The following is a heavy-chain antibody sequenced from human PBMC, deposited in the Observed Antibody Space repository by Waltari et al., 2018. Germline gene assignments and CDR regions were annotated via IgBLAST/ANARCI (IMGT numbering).Heavy chain of an antibody. D-gene: IGHD3-10*01. Sequence: QVQLVQSGAEVKKPGASVKVSCKASGYTFTGYYMHWVRQAPGQGLEWMGRINPNSGGTNYAQKFQGRVTMTRDTSISTAYMELSRLRSDDTAVYYCARDKYYYGSGSYHYFDYWGQGTLVTVSS. V-gene: IGHV1-2*06. CDR1: GYTFTGYY. J-gene: IGHJ4*02. CDR3: ARDKYYYGSGSYHYFDY. CDR2: INPNSGGT.